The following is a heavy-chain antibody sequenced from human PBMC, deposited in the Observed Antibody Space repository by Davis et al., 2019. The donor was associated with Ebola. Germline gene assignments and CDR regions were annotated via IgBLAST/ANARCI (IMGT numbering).Heavy chain of an antibody. CDR3: TSLYSSGVDY. Sequence: GGSLRLSCAASGFTVSSNYMSWVRQAPGKGLEWVSVTYSGGSTYYADSVKGRFTISRDNSRNTLYLQMNSLRAEDTAVYYCTSLYSSGVDYWGQGTLVTVSS. V-gene: IGHV3-53*01. CDR1: GFTVSSNY. J-gene: IGHJ4*02. CDR2: TYSGGST. D-gene: IGHD6-19*01.